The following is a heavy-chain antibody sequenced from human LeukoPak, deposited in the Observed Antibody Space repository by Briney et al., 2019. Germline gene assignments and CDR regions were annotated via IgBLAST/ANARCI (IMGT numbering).Heavy chain of an antibody. J-gene: IGHJ4*02. Sequence: GSLRLSCAASGFTFSSYGMHWIRQPPGKGLEWIGEINHSGSTNYNPSLKSRVTISVDTSKNQFSLKLSSVTAADTAVYYCARGLRGVPDYWGQGTLVTVSS. CDR1: GFTFSSYG. V-gene: IGHV4-34*01. CDR3: ARGLRGVPDY. D-gene: IGHD3-10*01. CDR2: INHSGST.